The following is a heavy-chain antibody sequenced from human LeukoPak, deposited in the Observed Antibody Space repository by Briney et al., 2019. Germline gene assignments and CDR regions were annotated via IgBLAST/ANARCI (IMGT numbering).Heavy chain of an antibody. CDR2: IFTTGST. V-gene: IGHV4-4*07. D-gene: IGHD5-18*01. Sequence: SSETLSLTCTVSGNSISSYYWSWIRQPTGKGLEWIGRIFTTGSTNYNPSLKSRVAMSVDTSKNQFSLKLSSVTAADTAVYYCARVKQGTAMVDYWGPGTLVTVSS. J-gene: IGHJ4*02. CDR1: GNSISSYY. CDR3: ARVKQGTAMVDY.